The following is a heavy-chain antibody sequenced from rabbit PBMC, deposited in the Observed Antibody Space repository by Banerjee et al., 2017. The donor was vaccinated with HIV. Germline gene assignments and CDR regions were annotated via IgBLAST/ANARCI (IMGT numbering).Heavy chain of an antibody. CDR2: INTSTGNT. J-gene: IGHJ4*01. D-gene: IGHD4-2*01. CDR1: GFSFTNKYV. Sequence: QEQLEESGGDLVKPEGSLTLTCTASGFSFTNKYVMCWVRQAPGKGLEWIACINTSTGNTVYASWAKGRFTISKTSSTTVTLQMTSLTAADTAIYFCARSGSAGYGHNLWGPGTLVTVS. CDR3: ARSGSAGYGHNL. V-gene: IGHV1S45*01.